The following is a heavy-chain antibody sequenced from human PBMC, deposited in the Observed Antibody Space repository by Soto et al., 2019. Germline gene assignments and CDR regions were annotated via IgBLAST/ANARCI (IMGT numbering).Heavy chain of an antibody. V-gene: IGHV5-51*01. D-gene: IGHD1-1*01. CDR2: IHPGDSVT. CDR1: GYSFTSYW. J-gene: IGHJ6*02. Sequence: PGESLKISCNGSGYSFTSYWIGWGRQMPWKGLEWMGIIHPGDSVTRYSPSFQGQVTISADKSISSAYLQWSSLRASDTAIYYCARLSGTASSPYGMDVWGQGTTVTVSS. CDR3: ARLSGTASSPYGMDV.